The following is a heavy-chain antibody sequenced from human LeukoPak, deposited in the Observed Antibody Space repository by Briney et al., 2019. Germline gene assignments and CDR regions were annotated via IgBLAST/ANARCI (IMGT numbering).Heavy chain of an antibody. CDR2: INPNSGGT. CDR1: GYTFTGYY. D-gene: IGHD3-22*01. Sequence: ASVKVSCKASGYTFTGYYIHWVRQAPGQGLEWMGWINPNSGGTNYAQNFQGSITMTRDTSISTAYMELSRLRSDDTAVYYCATTRRYYYDSSGPDAFDLWGHGTMVTVSS. CDR3: ATTRRYYYDSSGPDAFDL. V-gene: IGHV1-2*02. J-gene: IGHJ3*01.